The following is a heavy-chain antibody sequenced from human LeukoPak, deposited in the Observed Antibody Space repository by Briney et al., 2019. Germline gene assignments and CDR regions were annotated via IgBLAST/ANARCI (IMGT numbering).Heavy chain of an antibody. J-gene: IGHJ4*02. Sequence: GGSLRLSCAASGFTFSSYAMHWVRQAPGKGLEWVAVISYDGSNKYYADSVKGRFTISRDNSKNTLYLQMNSLRAEDTAVYYCAKRAGGYYFDYWGQGTLVTVSS. CDR3: AKRAGGYYFDY. V-gene: IGHV3-30*04. CDR1: GFTFSSYA. D-gene: IGHD3-10*01. CDR2: ISYDGSNK.